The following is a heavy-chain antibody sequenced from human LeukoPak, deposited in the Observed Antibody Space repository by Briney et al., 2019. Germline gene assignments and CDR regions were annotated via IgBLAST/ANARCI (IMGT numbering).Heavy chain of an antibody. J-gene: IGHJ4*02. V-gene: IGHV3-21*01. Sequence: GGSLRLSCAAPGFTFSSYSMNWVRQAPGKGLEWVSSISSSSSYIYYADSVKGRFTISRDNAKNSLYLQMNSLRAEDTAVYYCARDLSAGVVVAAASDYWGQGTLVTVSS. CDR2: ISSSSSYI. D-gene: IGHD2-15*01. CDR3: ARDLSAGVVVAAASDY. CDR1: GFTFSSYS.